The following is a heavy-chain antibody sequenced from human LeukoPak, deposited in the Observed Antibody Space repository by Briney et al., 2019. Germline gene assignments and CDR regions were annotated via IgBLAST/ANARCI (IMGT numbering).Heavy chain of an antibody. J-gene: IGHJ5*02. CDR2: IYYSGST. D-gene: IGHD3-10*01. CDR1: GGSISSNKYY. V-gene: IGHV4-39*01. Sequence: KTSETLSLTCTVSGGSISSNKYYWGWIRQPPGKGLEWIGSIYYSGSTYYNPSLKSRVTISVDTSKNQFSLKLSSVTAADTAVYYCARYGSGSQRVYNWFDPWGQGTLVTVSS. CDR3: ARYGSGSQRVYNWFDP.